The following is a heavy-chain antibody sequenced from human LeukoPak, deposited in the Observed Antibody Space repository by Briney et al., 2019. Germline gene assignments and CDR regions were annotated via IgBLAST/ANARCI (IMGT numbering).Heavy chain of an antibody. V-gene: IGHV3-30*03. CDR2: ISYDGSNK. D-gene: IGHD3-22*01. Sequence: PGGSLRLSCAASGFTFSSYGMHWVRQAPGKGLEWVAVISYDGSNKYYADSVKGRFTISRDNSKNTLYLQMNSLRAEDTAVYYCARVTRYYDSSALRYYFDYWGQGTLVTVSS. CDR1: GFTFSSYG. J-gene: IGHJ4*02. CDR3: ARVTRYYDSSALRYYFDY.